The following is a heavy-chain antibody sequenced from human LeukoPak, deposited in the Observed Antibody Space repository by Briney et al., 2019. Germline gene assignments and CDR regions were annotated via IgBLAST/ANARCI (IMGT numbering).Heavy chain of an antibody. CDR1: GRSISSSDNY. CDR2: RYYSGNT. Sequence: PSHTLSLTRTLAGRSISSSDNYSGWIRQPPGKGLEWIGNRYYSGNTYYNPFLKRRVTISVDTSKNQSSLKVSSVTAADTAVYYCARRVFGSGRHDYWGQGTLVTVSS. D-gene: IGHD3-10*01. CDR3: ARRVFGSGRHDY. J-gene: IGHJ4*02. V-gene: IGHV4-39*01.